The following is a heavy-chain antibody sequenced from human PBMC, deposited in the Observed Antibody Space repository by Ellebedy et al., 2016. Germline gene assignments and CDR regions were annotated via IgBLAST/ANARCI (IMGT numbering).Heavy chain of an antibody. CDR3: ARSIAVVAYYFDY. CDR2: IYYSGST. D-gene: IGHD6-19*01. V-gene: IGHV4-39*07. J-gene: IGHJ4*02. Sequence: SETLSLTCTVSGGSISSSSYYWGWIRQPPGKGLEWIGSIYYSGSTYYNPSLKSRVTISVDTSKNQFSLKLSSVTAADTAVYYCARSIAVVAYYFDYWGQGTLVTVSS. CDR1: GGSISSSSYY.